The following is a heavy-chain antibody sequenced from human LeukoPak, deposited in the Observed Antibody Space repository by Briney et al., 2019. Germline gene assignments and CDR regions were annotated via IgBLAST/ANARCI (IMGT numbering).Heavy chain of an antibody. Sequence: GASVKVSCKASGYTFTNYAMNWVRQAPGQGLEWMGRINTNTGNPTYTQGFTGRFVFSLDTSVSTAYLQISSLKAADTALYYCARVKRAVTSTGEAFDIWGLGTMVTVSS. V-gene: IGHV7-4-1*02. D-gene: IGHD6-19*01. CDR1: GYTFTNYA. J-gene: IGHJ3*02. CDR3: ARVKRAVTSTGEAFDI. CDR2: INTNTGNP.